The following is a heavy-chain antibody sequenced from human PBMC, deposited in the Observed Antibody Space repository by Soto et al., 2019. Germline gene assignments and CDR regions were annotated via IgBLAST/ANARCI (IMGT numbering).Heavy chain of an antibody. J-gene: IGHJ3*02. CDR3: ARDYYDSSGYSSGAFDI. CDR1: GGTFSSYA. V-gene: IGHV1-69*13. CDR2: IIPIFGTA. Sequence: SVKVSCKASGGTFSSYAISWVRQAPGQGLEWMGGIIPIFGTANYAQKFQGRVTITADESTSTAYMELSSLRSEDTAVYYCARDYYDSSGYSSGAFDIWGQGTMVTVSS. D-gene: IGHD3-22*01.